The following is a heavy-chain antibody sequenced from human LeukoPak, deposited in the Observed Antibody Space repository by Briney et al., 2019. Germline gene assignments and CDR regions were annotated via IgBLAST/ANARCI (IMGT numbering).Heavy chain of an antibody. J-gene: IGHJ4*02. CDR2: IYTSGST. V-gene: IGHV4-4*09. CDR3: ARTNYYDSSGYWEFDY. D-gene: IGHD3-22*01. CDR1: GGSISSYY. Sequence: KTSETLSLTCTVSGGSISSYYWSWIRQPPGKGLEWIGYIYTSGSTNYNPSLKSRVTISVDTSKNQFSLKLSSVTVADTAVYYCARTNYYDSSGYWEFDYWGQGTLVTVSS.